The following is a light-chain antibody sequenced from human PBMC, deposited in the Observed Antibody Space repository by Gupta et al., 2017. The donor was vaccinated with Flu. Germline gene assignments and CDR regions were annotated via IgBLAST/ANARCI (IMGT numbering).Light chain of an antibody. CDR2: GSN. CDR1: TANIWNNY. Sequence: TANIWNNYVSWYQQLPGTAPKLLIYGSNKRPSEIPDRFSGSESGTSATLTITGLQTGDEAEYYCGTWDNSLNVVVFGGGTKLTVL. V-gene: IGLV1-51*01. J-gene: IGLJ3*02. CDR3: GTWDNSLNVVV.